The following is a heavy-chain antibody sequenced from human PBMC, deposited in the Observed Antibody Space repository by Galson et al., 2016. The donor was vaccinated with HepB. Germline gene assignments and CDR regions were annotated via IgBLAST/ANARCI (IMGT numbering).Heavy chain of an antibody. Sequence: SETLSLTCTVSGAFVSDDTYYWSWIRQPPGKGLEWIGYVYYSGATNSKPSLKSRVTLSVDTPKNQFSLTLNSVTAADTAVYYCAVGEVGATYVDYWGQGTLVVVSS. CDR2: VYYSGAT. J-gene: IGHJ4*02. V-gene: IGHV4-61*01. CDR3: AVGEVGATYVDY. D-gene: IGHD1-26*01. CDR1: GAFVSDDTYY.